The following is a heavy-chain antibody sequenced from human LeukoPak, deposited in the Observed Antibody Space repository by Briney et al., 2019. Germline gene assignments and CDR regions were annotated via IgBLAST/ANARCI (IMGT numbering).Heavy chain of an antibody. J-gene: IGHJ4*02. V-gene: IGHV3-9*01. D-gene: IGHD6-6*01. CDR1: GFTFDDYA. Sequence: GGSLRLSCAASGFTFDDYAMHWVRQAPGKGLEWVSGISWNSGSIGYADSVKGRFTISRDNAKNSLYLQMNSLRAEDTAVYYCARDSITAFWWGQGTLVTVSS. CDR3: ARDSITAFW. CDR2: ISWNSGSI.